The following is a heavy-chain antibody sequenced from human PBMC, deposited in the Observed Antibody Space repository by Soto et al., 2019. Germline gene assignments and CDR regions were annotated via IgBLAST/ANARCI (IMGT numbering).Heavy chain of an antibody. J-gene: IGHJ4*02. V-gene: IGHV3-20*04. Sequence: EVQLMESGGGVVRPGGSLRLSCTMSGFNVDDYGMSWVRHVPGKGLEWVSGIYWKGGNRHYADSVKGRFTITRDNAKNSLYLQLDSLRAEDTALYYCVRSGDYRSGSYWYFFDYWGQGTQVTVSS. D-gene: IGHD3-10*01. CDR3: VRSGDYRSGSYWYFFDY. CDR2: IYWKGGNR. CDR1: GFNVDDYG.